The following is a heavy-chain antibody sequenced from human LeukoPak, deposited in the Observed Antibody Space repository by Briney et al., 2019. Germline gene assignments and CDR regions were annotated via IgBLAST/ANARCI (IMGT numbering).Heavy chain of an antibody. CDR3: ARGSKYPWFDP. V-gene: IGHV3-48*01. J-gene: IGHJ5*02. Sequence: GGSLRLSCAASGFTFSSYSMNWVRQAPGKGLEWVSYISSSSSTIYYADSVKGRSTISRDNAKNSLYLQMNSLRAEDTAVYYCARGSKYPWFDPWGQGTLVTVSS. CDR2: ISSSSSTI. D-gene: IGHD2-2*01. CDR1: GFTFSSYS.